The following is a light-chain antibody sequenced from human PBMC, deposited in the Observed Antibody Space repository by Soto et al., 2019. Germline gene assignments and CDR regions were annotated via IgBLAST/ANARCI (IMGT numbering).Light chain of an antibody. CDR2: EIN. J-gene: IGLJ1*01. Sequence: QSVLTQPPSASGSPGQSVTISCTGTSSDVGGYNFVSWYQQQPGKAPKLIIYEINKRPSGVPDRFSGSKSGNTASLTVSGLQAEDEADYYCTSYAGSNNPYVFGTGTKLTVL. V-gene: IGLV2-8*01. CDR1: SSDVGGYNF. CDR3: TSYAGSNNPYV.